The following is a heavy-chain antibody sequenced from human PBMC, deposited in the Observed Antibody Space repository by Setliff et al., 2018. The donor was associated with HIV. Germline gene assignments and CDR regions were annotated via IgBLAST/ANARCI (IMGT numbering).Heavy chain of an antibody. J-gene: IGHJ3*02. V-gene: IGHV3-11*04. D-gene: IGHD3-22*01. CDR1: GFTFSDYH. Sequence: PGGSLRLSCAASGFTFSDYHMSWIRQAPGKGLEWISYISTGTTIFYADSVKGRFTISRDNAKNSLYLQMNSLRAEDTAVYYCARDRPNYYDSSGYYYEGAFDIWGQGTMVTVSS. CDR2: ISTGTTI. CDR3: ARDRPNYYDSSGYYYEGAFDI.